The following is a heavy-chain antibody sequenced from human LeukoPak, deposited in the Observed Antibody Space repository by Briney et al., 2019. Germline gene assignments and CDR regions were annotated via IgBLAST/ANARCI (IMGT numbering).Heavy chain of an antibody. J-gene: IGHJ4*02. Sequence: GSLRLSCAASGFTFSTYYMSWVRQAPGKGLEWVSGIYGGGNSYYAESVTGRFTISRDNSRNTLHLQMNSLRGEDTAVYYCAREFTVGATIDYWGQGTLVTVSS. CDR2: IYGGGNS. V-gene: IGHV3-66*02. CDR1: GFTFSTYY. D-gene: IGHD1-26*01. CDR3: AREFTVGATIDY.